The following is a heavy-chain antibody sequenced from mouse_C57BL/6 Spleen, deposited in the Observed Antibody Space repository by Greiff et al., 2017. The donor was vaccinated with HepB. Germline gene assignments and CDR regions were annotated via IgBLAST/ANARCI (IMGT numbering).Heavy chain of an antibody. J-gene: IGHJ1*03. CDR3: AGTTVVARGYFDV. V-gene: IGHV14-2*01. D-gene: IGHD1-1*01. CDR2: IDPEDGET. Sequence: EVQLQQSGAELVKPGASVKLSCTASGFNIKDYYMHWVKQRTEQGLEWIGRIDPEDGETKYAPKFQGKATITADTYSNTAYLQLSSLTSEDTAVYYWAGTTVVARGYFDVWGTRTTVTVSS. CDR1: GFNIKDYY.